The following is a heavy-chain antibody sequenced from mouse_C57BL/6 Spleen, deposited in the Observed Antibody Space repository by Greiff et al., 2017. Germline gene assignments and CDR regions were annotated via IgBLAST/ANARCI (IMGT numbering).Heavy chain of an antibody. CDR3: TRERGKYGYYAMDY. J-gene: IGHJ4*01. Sequence: VQLQQSGAELVRPGASVTLSCKASGYTFTDYEMHWVKQTPVHGLEWIGAIDPETGGTAYNQKFKGKAILTADKSSSTAYMELRSLTSEDSAVYYCTRERGKYGYYAMDYWGQGTSVTVSS. CDR1: GYTFTDYE. CDR2: IDPETGGT. V-gene: IGHV1-15*01. D-gene: IGHD2-1*01.